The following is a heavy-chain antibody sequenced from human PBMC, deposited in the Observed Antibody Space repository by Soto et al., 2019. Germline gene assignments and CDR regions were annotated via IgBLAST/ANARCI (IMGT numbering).Heavy chain of an antibody. Sequence: QVQLVQSGAEVKNPGASVKVSCKASGYTFTRYGIGWARQAPGQGLEWMGWINTYNGNTNYAQNVQRRVTLTTDTSTSTAYMELRSLRSNDTAIYYCEMVDVYVTPSPQDVWGQGTTVIVSS. CDR1: GYTFTRYG. V-gene: IGHV1-18*01. D-gene: IGHD3-16*01. CDR2: INTYNGNT. J-gene: IGHJ6*02. CDR3: EMVDVYVTPSPQDV.